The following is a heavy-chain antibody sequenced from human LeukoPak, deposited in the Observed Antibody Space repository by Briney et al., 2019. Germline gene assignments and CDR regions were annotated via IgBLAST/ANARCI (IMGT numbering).Heavy chain of an antibody. V-gene: IGHV3-15*01. J-gene: IGHJ4*02. CDR1: GFTFSNTW. CDR3: TTHTRRDSSGYYFDY. Sequence: GGSLRLSCGASGFTFSNTWMNWVRQSPGKGLEWVGRISSRTDGGTTDYAAPVKGRFSVSRDDSKNTLYLQMNSLQTEDTAVYYCTTHTRRDSSGYYFDYWGQGTLVTVSS. CDR2: ISSRTDGGTT. D-gene: IGHD3-22*01.